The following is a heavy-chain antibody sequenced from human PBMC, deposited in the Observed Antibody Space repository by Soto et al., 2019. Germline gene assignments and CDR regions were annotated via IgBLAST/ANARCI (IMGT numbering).Heavy chain of an antibody. Sequence: HPGGSLRLSCAASGFTFSSYAMSWVRQAPGKGLEWVSAISGSGGSTYYADSVKGRFTISRDNSKNTLYLQMNSLRAEDTAVYYCAKSFQWLYYYYGMDVWGQGTTVTVSS. D-gene: IGHD6-19*01. CDR1: GFTFSSYA. J-gene: IGHJ6*02. CDR3: AKSFQWLYYYYGMDV. V-gene: IGHV3-23*01. CDR2: ISGSGGST.